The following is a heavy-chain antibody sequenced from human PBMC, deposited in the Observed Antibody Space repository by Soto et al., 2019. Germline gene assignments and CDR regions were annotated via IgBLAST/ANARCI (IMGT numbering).Heavy chain of an antibody. D-gene: IGHD3-10*01. J-gene: IGHJ4*02. CDR3: ARLYRTTMVRGVI. V-gene: IGHV4-39*01. Sequence: QLQLQESGPGLVKPSETLSLTCTVSGGSISSSSYYWGWIRQPPGKGLEWIGSNYYSGSTYYNPSLKSRVTISVDTSKNQFSLKLSSVTAADTAVYYCARLYRTTMVRGVIWGQGTLVTVSS. CDR2: NYYSGST. CDR1: GGSISSSSYY.